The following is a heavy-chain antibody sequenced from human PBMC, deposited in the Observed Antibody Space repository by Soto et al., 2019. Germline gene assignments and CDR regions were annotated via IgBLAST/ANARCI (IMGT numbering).Heavy chain of an antibody. Sequence: GASVKVSCKASGFTFITYDFSWVRQAAGQGLEWMGWMNPNNGNAGFAQKFRGRINMTRNTSISTAYLELSSLRSDDSAVYFCARRKERSGPYYLDIWGQGTQVTVSS. D-gene: IGHD6-25*01. CDR2: MNPNNGNA. J-gene: IGHJ4*02. CDR3: ARRKERSGPYYLDI. V-gene: IGHV1-8*01. CDR1: GFTFITYD.